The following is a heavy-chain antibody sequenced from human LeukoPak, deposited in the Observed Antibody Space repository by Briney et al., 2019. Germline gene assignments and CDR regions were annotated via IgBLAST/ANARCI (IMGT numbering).Heavy chain of an antibody. D-gene: IGHD1-26*01. J-gene: IGHJ3*02. V-gene: IGHV4-59*01. CDR3: ARDRISYTGHDAFDI. Sequence: KPSETLSLTCTVSGGSISSYYWSWIRQPPGKGLEWIGYIYYSGSTNYNPSLKSRVTISVDTSKNQFSLKLSSVTAADTAVYYCARDRISYTGHDAFDIWGQGTMVTVSS. CDR1: GGSISSYY. CDR2: IYYSGST.